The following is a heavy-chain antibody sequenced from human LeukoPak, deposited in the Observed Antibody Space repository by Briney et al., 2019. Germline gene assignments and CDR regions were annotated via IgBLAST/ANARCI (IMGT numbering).Heavy chain of an antibody. J-gene: IGHJ4*02. CDR3: AKRGLKGTKEFDN. CDR2: ISYDGSNK. Sequence: GRSLRLSCAASGFTFSSYAMHWVRQAPGKGLEWVAVISYDGSNKYYADSVKGRFTISRDNSKNTVFLQMNNLRAEDTAVYYCAKRGLKGTKEFDNWGQGTLVTVSS. CDR1: GFTFSSYA. V-gene: IGHV3-30*07. D-gene: IGHD1-7*01.